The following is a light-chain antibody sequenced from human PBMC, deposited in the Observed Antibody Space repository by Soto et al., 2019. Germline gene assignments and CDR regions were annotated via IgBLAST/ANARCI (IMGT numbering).Light chain of an antibody. CDR2: GVS. Sequence: DIVLTQSPGTLSLSPGDRATLSCRASQSVSTSYLAWYQQKPGQAPRLLIYGVSSRATGIPDRFSGSGSGTDFNLPISRLEPEDFAVYYCKQYGISPLTLGQGTKVDIK. CDR1: QSVSTSY. V-gene: IGKV3-20*01. J-gene: IGKJ1*01. CDR3: KQYGISPLT.